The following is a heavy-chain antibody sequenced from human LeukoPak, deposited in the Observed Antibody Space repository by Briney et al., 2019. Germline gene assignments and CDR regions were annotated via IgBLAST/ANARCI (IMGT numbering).Heavy chain of an antibody. CDR1: SGSISNYY. V-gene: IGHV4-59*12. CDR3: ARESYYDSSGYSHDAFDI. CDR2: IYYSGST. Sequence: SETLSLTCTVSSGSISNYYWSWIRQPPGKGLEWIGYIYYSGSTNYNPSLKSRVTIAVDTSKNQFSLKLNSVTAADTAVYYCARESYYDSSGYSHDAFDIWGQGTMVTVSS. J-gene: IGHJ3*02. D-gene: IGHD3-22*01.